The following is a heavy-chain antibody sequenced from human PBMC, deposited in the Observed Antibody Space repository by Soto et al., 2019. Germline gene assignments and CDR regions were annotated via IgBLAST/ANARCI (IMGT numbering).Heavy chain of an antibody. D-gene: IGHD3-3*01. Sequence: GGSLRLSCAASGFTFSSYAMSWVRQAPGKGLEWVSAISGSGGSTYYADSVKGRFTISRDNSKNTLYLQMNSLRAEDTAVYYCAKDVHYDFWSGYYPYFDYWVQGTLVTVSS. CDR2: ISGSGGST. V-gene: IGHV3-23*01. CDR1: GFTFSSYA. CDR3: AKDVHYDFWSGYYPYFDY. J-gene: IGHJ4*02.